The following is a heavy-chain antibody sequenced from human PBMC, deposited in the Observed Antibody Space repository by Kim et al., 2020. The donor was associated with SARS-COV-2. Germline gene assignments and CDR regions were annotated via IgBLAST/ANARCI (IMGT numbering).Heavy chain of an antibody. V-gene: IGHV3-48*03. CDR2: ISSSGSTI. D-gene: IGHD1-26*01. J-gene: IGHJ6*03. CDR3: VVELNPGGYYYMDV. Sequence: GGSLRLSCAASGFTFSSYEMNWVRQAPGKGLEWVSYISSSGSTIYYADSVKGRFTISRDNAKNSLYLQMNSLRAEDTAVYYCVVELNPGGYYYMDVWGKGTTVTVSS. CDR1: GFTFSSYE.